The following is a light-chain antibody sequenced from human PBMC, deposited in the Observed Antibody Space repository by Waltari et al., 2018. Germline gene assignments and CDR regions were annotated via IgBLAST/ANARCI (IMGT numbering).Light chain of an antibody. CDR1: QSVGKY. J-gene: IGKJ1*01. CDR3: QKYDYLPAT. Sequence: EVVLTQSPGTLSLSPGVRATLSCRASQSVGKYLAWYQQKPGQAPRLLIYHASTRAPGIPDRFSGSGSGTDFSLTISRLDPEDFAVYFWQKYDYLPATFGQGTKVEIK. CDR2: HAS. V-gene: IGKV3-20*01.